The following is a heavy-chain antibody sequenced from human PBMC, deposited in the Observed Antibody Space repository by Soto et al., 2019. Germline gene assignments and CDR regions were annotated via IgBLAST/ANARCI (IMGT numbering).Heavy chain of an antibody. Sequence: GGSLRLSCAASGFTFSNYAMNWVRQAPGKGLEWVAVISYDGSNKNYADSVKGRFTISRDNSKNTLYLQMNSLRAEDTAVFYCARDRYSSGSRGYFDYWGQGTLVTVSS. CDR2: ISYDGSNK. D-gene: IGHD5-18*01. V-gene: IGHV3-30*04. J-gene: IGHJ4*02. CDR1: GFTFSNYA. CDR3: ARDRYSSGSRGYFDY.